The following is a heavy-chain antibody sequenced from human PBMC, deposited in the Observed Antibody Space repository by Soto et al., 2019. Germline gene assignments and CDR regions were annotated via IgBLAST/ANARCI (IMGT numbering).Heavy chain of an antibody. CDR3: ARDLWYSSRLDYSGMDV. CDR2: ISSSSSYI. Sequence: EVQLVESGGGLVKPGGSLRLSCAASGFTFSSYSMNWVRQAPGKGLEWVSSISSSSSYIYYADSVKGRFTISRDNAKNSQYLQMNRLRAEATAVYYCARDLWYSSRLDYSGMDVWGQGTTVTVSS. V-gene: IGHV3-21*06. J-gene: IGHJ6*02. CDR1: GFTFSSYS. D-gene: IGHD6-13*01.